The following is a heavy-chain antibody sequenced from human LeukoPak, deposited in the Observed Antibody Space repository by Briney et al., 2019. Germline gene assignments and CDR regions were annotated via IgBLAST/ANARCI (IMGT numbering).Heavy chain of an antibody. CDR3: ASGSGDRYYYYYYGMDV. V-gene: IGHV3-11*01. CDR2: ISSSGSTI. Sequence: GGSLRLSCAASGFTFSDYYMSWIRQAPGKGLEWVSYISSSGSTIYYADSVKGRFTISRDNAKNSLYLQMNTLRAEDTAVYYCASGSGDRYYYYYYGMDVWGQGTTVTVSS. D-gene: IGHD7-27*01. J-gene: IGHJ6*02. CDR1: GFTFSDYY.